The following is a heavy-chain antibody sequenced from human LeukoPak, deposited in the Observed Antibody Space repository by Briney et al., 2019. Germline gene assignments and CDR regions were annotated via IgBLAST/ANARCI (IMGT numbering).Heavy chain of an antibody. V-gene: IGHV4-59*01. CDR3: ARGRLGGSGSYYNVLDY. CDR1: GGSISSYC. J-gene: IGHJ4*02. Sequence: PSETLSLTCTVSGGSISSYCWSWIRQPPGKGLEWIWYISYSGSTNYNTSLKSRVTISVDTSRNQFSLKLSSVTAADTAVYYCARGRLGGSGSYYNVLDYWGQGTLVTVSS. D-gene: IGHD3-10*01. CDR2: ISYSGST.